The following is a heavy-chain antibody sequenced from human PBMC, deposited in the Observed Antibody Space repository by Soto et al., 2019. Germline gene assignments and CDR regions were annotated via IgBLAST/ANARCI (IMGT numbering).Heavy chain of an antibody. D-gene: IGHD2-2*02. CDR2: IYPTGNT. J-gene: IGHJ5*02. V-gene: IGHV4-30-2*01. Sequence: ASETLSLTCAVSGGSISSAGYCWTWIRQPPGKGLEWIGYIYPTGNTYYSPSLKSRVTISVDKSRNRLSLELNSVTASDTAVYYCARVRPYTAYWFDPWGPGTLVTVSS. CDR1: GGSISSAGYC. CDR3: ARVRPYTAYWFDP.